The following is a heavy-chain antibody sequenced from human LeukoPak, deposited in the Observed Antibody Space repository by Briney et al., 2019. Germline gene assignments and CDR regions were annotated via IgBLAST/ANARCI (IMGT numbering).Heavy chain of an antibody. CDR3: AREAYDSNSLAFDI. D-gene: IGHD3-22*01. V-gene: IGHV3-66*02. J-gene: IGHJ3*02. CDR2: IYSGGST. CDR1: GFTVSSNY. Sequence: PGGSLRLSCAASGFTVSSNYMSWVRQAPGKGLEWVSVIYSGGSTYYSDSVKGRFTISRDNSTNMLYLQMNSLRAEDTAVYYCAREAYDSNSLAFDIWGQGTMVTVSS.